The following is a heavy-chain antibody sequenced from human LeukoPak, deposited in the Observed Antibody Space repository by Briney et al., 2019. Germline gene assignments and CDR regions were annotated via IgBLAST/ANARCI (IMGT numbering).Heavy chain of an antibody. CDR2: IYYSGST. Sequence: SETLSLTCAVYGGSFSGYYWSWIRQPPGKGLEWIGYIYYSGSTNYNPSLKSRVTISVDTSKNQFSLKLSSVTAADTAVYYCARDQKPLDAFDIWGQGTMVTVSS. CDR3: ARDQKPLDAFDI. V-gene: IGHV4-59*01. J-gene: IGHJ3*02. CDR1: GGSFSGYY.